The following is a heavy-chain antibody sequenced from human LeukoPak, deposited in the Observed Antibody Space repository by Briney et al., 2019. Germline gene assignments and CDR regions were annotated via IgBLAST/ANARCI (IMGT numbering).Heavy chain of an antibody. J-gene: IGHJ4*02. V-gene: IGHV1-69*04. Sequence: ASVKVSCKASGGTFSSYAISWVRQAPGQGLEWMGRIIPILGIANYAQKFQGRLTFTADISTSTAYMELSGLRSEDTAIYYCARGYSGLHFDSWGQGSLVTVSS. CDR1: GGTFSSYA. D-gene: IGHD1-26*01. CDR2: IIPILGIA. CDR3: ARGYSGLHFDS.